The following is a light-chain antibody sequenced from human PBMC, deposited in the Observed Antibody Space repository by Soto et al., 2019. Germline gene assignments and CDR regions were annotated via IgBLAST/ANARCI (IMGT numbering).Light chain of an antibody. CDR2: LGS. Sequence: DIVMTQSPLSLPVTPGEPASISCRSSQSLLHSNGYNYLDWYLQKPGQSPQLLIYLGSERAFGFPDGFGGSGSGTDFTLKISRVEAEDVEVYYCMQALQTAWTFGQGTKVEIK. CDR3: MQALQTAWT. J-gene: IGKJ1*01. CDR1: QSLLHSNGYNY. V-gene: IGKV2-28*01.